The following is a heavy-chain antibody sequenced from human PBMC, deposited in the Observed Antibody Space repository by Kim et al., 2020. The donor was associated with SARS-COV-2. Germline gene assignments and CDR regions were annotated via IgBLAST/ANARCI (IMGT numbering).Heavy chain of an antibody. Sequence: SETLSLTCTVSGGSISSYYWSWIRQPPGKGLEWIGYIYYSGSTNYNPSLKSRVTISVDTSKNQFSLKLSSVTAADTAVYYCARVIWFGEARAFAIWGQGTMVTVSS. D-gene: IGHD3-10*01. J-gene: IGHJ3*02. CDR1: GGSISSYY. CDR3: ARVIWFGEARAFAI. CDR2: IYYSGST. V-gene: IGHV4-59*13.